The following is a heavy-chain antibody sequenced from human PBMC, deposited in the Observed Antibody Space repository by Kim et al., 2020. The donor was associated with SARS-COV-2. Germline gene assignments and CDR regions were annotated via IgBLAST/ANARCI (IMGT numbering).Heavy chain of an antibody. J-gene: IGHJ6*02. V-gene: IGHV1-18*01. D-gene: IGHD5-18*01. CDR1: GYTFTSYG. CDR2: ISAYNGNT. Sequence: ASVKVSCKASGYTFTSYGISWVRQAPGQGLEWMGWISAYNGNTNYAQKLQGRVTMTTDTSTSTAYMELRSLRSDDTAVYYCARGGSGDTAMGRDMDVWGQGTTVTVSS. CDR3: ARGGSGDTAMGRDMDV.